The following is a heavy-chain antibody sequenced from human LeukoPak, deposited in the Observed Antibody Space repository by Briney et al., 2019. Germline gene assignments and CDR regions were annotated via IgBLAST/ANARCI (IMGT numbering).Heavy chain of an antibody. J-gene: IGHJ3*02. V-gene: IGHV3-30*18. CDR1: GFTFSSYG. CDR2: ISYDGSNK. Sequence: GRSLRLSCAASGFTFSSYGMHWVRQAPGKGLEWVAVISYDGSNKYYADSVKGRFTISRDNSKNTLYLQMNSLRAEDTAVYYCAKERHSSSGYYPDDDAFDIRGQGTMVTVSS. D-gene: IGHD3-22*01. CDR3: AKERHSSSGYYPDDDAFDI.